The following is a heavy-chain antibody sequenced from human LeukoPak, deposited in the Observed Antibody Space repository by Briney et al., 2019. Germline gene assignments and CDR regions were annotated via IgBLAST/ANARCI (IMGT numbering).Heavy chain of an antibody. J-gene: IGHJ4*02. D-gene: IGHD2-2*01. V-gene: IGHV1-2*02. Sequence: ASVKVSCKASGYTFTSYYLHWVRQAPGQGPEWMGWINPNSGGPNYAQEFQGSVTMTRDTSISTAYMELSRLRSDDTAVYYCARLGYCSSTSCQWGQGTVVTVSS. CDR3: ARLGYCSSTSCQ. CDR1: GYTFTSYY. CDR2: INPNSGGP.